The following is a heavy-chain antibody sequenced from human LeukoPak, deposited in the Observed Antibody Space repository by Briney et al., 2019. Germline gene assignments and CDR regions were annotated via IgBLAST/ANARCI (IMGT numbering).Heavy chain of an antibody. Sequence: GASVKVSCKASGYNIISYYMHWVRQAPGQGLEWMGWLNPNSGVTNYAQKFQGRVTMTRDTSISTAYMELSSLGPDDTADYYCARSGGVRLGELSLYRLWGQGTLVTVSS. J-gene: IGHJ4*02. CDR3: ARSGGVRLGELSLYRL. CDR1: GYNIISYY. D-gene: IGHD3-16*02. CDR2: LNPNSGVT. V-gene: IGHV1-2*02.